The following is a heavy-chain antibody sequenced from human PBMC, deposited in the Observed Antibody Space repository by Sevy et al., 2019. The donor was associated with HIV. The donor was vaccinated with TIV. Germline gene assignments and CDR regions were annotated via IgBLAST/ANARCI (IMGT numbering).Heavy chain of an antibody. V-gene: IGHV3-7*03. CDR3: ARGNSGSFDY. D-gene: IGHD3-22*01. Sequence: GGSLRLSCAASGFSFSSCWMHWVRQAPGKGLEWVANIKQDESEKYYAASVKGRFTISRDNAKNSVYLKMNSLRPEDTAIYYCARGNSGSFDYWGQGTLVTVSS. J-gene: IGHJ4*02. CDR2: IKQDESEK. CDR1: GFSFSSCW.